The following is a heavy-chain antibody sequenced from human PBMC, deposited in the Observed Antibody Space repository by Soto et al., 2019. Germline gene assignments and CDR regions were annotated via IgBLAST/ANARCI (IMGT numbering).Heavy chain of an antibody. J-gene: IGHJ3*02. Sequence: SETLSLTCAVSGYSISSSNWWGWIRQPPGKGLEWIGYVEYSGSTNYNPSLKSRVTISVDTSKNQFSLRLRSVTAADTAVYYCARGRRYSGRHDAFDIWGLGTMVTVSS. CDR1: GYSISSSNW. D-gene: IGHD1-26*01. V-gene: IGHV4-28*03. CDR2: VEYSGST. CDR3: ARGRRYSGRHDAFDI.